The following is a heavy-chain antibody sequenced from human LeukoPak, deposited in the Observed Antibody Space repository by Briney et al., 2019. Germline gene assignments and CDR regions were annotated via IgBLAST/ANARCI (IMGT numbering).Heavy chain of an antibody. D-gene: IGHD5-12*01. J-gene: IGHJ4*02. CDR3: ARGWYSGYDY. CDR2: INHSGST. CDR1: GGSISSYY. V-gene: IGHV4-34*01. Sequence: PSETLSLTCTVSGGSISSYYWSWIRQPPGKGLEWIGEINHSGSTNYNPSLKSRVTISVDTSKNQFSLKLSSVTAADTAVYYCARGWYSGYDYWGQGTLVTVSS.